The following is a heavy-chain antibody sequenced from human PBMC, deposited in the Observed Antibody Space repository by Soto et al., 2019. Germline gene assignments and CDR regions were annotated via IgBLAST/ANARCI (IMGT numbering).Heavy chain of an antibody. Sequence: GPSVKVSCKASGYTFTSYDINWVRQATGQGLEWMGWMNPNSGNTGYAQKFQGRVTMTRNTSISTAYMELSSLRSEDTAVYYCARARRTYYDFWVMFDPWGQGTLVTVSS. V-gene: IGHV1-8*01. D-gene: IGHD3-3*01. J-gene: IGHJ5*02. CDR3: ARARRTYYDFWVMFDP. CDR1: GYTFTSYD. CDR2: MNPNSGNT.